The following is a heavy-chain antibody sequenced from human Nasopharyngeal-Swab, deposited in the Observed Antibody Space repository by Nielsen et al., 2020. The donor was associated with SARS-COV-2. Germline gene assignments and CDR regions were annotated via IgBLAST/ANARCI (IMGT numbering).Heavy chain of an antibody. V-gene: IGHV3-21*01. CDR2: VSSGGDYI. CDR1: GVTFRFHT. CDR3: ARDRSGFGFDF. Sequence: EAPKISRAASGVTFRFHTKHWGRQAPGKGPGGVSSVSSGGDYIQYADLVQGRFDISRDNAKDSLYLQMNSLRAEDTAIYYCARDRSGFGFDFWGQGALVTVSP. J-gene: IGHJ4*02. D-gene: IGHD3-3*01.